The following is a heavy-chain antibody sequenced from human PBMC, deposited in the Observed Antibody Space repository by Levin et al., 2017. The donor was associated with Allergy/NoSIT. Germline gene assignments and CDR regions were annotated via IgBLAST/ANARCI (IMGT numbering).Heavy chain of an antibody. CDR2: ISSNGGST. Sequence: GGSLRLSCAASGFTFSSYAMHWVRQAPGKGLEYVSAISSNGGSTYYADSVKGRFTISRDNSKNTLYLQMGSLRAEDMAVYYCARGDYGDYAFLDYWGQGTLVTVSS. D-gene: IGHD4-17*01. CDR1: GFTFSSYA. J-gene: IGHJ4*02. V-gene: IGHV3-64*02. CDR3: ARGDYGDYAFLDY.